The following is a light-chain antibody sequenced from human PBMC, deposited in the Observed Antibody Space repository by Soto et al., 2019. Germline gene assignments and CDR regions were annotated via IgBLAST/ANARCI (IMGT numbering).Light chain of an antibody. CDR1: QTISRW. CDR3: QQANSFPRT. J-gene: IGKJ4*01. Sequence: DIQMTQSPSSVSASVGDRVTITCRASQTISRWLGWYQQKSGKAPKLLISAASILQRGVPSRFSGSGSGTDFTLTISSLQPEDSATYYCQQANSFPRTFGGGTKVDIK. CDR2: AAS. V-gene: IGKV1-12*01.